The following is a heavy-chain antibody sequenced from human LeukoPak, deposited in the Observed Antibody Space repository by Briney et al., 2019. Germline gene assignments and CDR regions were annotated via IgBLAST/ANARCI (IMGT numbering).Heavy chain of an antibody. J-gene: IGHJ4*02. CDR3: AMYLVRGRFDY. CDR2: IGGSDGTT. V-gene: IGHV3-23*01. D-gene: IGHD3-10*01. CDR1: GFTFSSYA. Sequence: GGSLRLSCAASGFTFSSYAMTWVRQAPGRGLEWVSSIGGSDGTTSYADSVKGRFTISRDNSKNTLSLQMNSLRADDTAVYYCAMYLVRGRFDYWGQGTLVTVSS.